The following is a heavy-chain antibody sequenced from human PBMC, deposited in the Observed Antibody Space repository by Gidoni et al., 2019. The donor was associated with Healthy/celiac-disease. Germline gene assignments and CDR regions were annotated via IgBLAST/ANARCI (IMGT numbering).Heavy chain of an antibody. V-gene: IGHV3-33*01. D-gene: IGHD6-19*01. CDR3: AREPTGYSSGWYYFDY. CDR2: MWYDGSNK. Sequence: QVQLVESGGGVVQPGRSLRLSCAAYGFTSSTNGRHWVRQAPGKGLAWVAVMWYDGSNKYYADSVKGRFTISRDNSKNTLYLQMNSLRAEDTAVYYCAREPTGYSSGWYYFDYWGQGTLVTVSS. CDR1: GFTSSTNG. J-gene: IGHJ4*02.